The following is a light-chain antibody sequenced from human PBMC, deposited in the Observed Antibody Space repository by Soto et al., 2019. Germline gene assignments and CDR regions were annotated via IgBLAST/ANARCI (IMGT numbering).Light chain of an antibody. J-gene: IGKJ2*01. CDR3: QQYGSSSQMYT. Sequence: EIVLTQSPGTLSLSPGERATLSCRASQSVSSSYLAWYQQKPGQAPRLLIYGASSRATGIPDRFSGSVSGTDFTLTISRLEPEDFSVFYCQQYGSSSQMYTLGQGTKLESK. CDR2: GAS. CDR1: QSVSSSY. V-gene: IGKV3-20*01.